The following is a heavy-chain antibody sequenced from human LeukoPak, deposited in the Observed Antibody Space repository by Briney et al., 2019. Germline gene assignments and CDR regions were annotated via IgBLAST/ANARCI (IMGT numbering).Heavy chain of an antibody. CDR1: RFTFSSSA. Sequence: PGGSLRLSCAASRFTFSSSAMSWVRQAPGKGLEWVSTISGSGGSTYSTDSVKGRFTISRDNSKSMLYLQMNSLRVEDTAIYYCAKGGPQFFDYWGQGTLVTVSS. CDR3: AKGGPQFFDY. D-gene: IGHD5-24*01. V-gene: IGHV3-23*01. J-gene: IGHJ4*02. CDR2: ISGSGGST.